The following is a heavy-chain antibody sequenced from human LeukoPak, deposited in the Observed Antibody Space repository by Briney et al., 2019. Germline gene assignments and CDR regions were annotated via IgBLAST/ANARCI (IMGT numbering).Heavy chain of an antibody. V-gene: IGHV1-2*02. CDR3: ATDSTGSSWYRDWFDP. CDR2: INPNSGGT. J-gene: IGHJ5*02. D-gene: IGHD6-13*01. CDR1: GYTFTGYF. Sequence: ASVKVSCKASGYTFTGYFMHWVRLAPGQGLEWMGWINPNSGGTNYAQKFQGRVTMTRDTSISTAYMELSSLRSEDTAVYYCATDSTGSSWYRDWFDPWGQGTLVTVSS.